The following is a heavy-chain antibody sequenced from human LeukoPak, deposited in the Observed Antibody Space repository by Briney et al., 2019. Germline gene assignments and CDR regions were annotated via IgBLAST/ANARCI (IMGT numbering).Heavy chain of an antibody. J-gene: IGHJ3*01. CDR1: GGSISSYY. Sequence: SETLSLTCTVSGGSISSYYWSWIRQSAGKGLEWIGRIYTSGSTNYNPSLKGRVTMSVDTSKNQFSLKLSSVTAADTAVYYCARTQRQYYYDSSGAIDAFDVWGQGTMVTVSS. CDR2: IYTSGST. CDR3: ARTQRQYYYDSSGAIDAFDV. V-gene: IGHV4-4*07. D-gene: IGHD3-22*01.